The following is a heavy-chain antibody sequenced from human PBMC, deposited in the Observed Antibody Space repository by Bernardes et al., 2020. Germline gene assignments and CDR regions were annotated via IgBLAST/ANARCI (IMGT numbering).Heavy chain of an antibody. J-gene: IGHJ6*04. V-gene: IGHV1-8*01. D-gene: IGHD6-6*01. Sequence: ASVKVSCKASGYTFTSYDINWVRQATGQGLEWMGWMNPNSGNTGYAQKFQGRVTMTRNTSISTAYMELSSLRSEDTAVYYCARAAWWVSSSSQGGYYGMDVWGKGTTVTVSS. CDR3: ARAAWWVSSSSQGGYYGMDV. CDR1: GYTFTSYD. CDR2: MNPNSGNT.